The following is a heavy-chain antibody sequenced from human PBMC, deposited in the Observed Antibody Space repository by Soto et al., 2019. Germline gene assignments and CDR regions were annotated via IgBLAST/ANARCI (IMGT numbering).Heavy chain of an antibody. D-gene: IGHD3-10*01. V-gene: IGHV4-39*01. Sequence: SETLSLTCSVSGGSISSGSYYWGWIRQPPGKGLEWIGSISYSENTYYSPSLKSRVTISVDTSKNQFSLKLSSVTAADTAVYYCARHRGPMVRGVISNWFDPWGQGTLVTVSS. CDR1: GGSISSGSYY. J-gene: IGHJ5*02. CDR3: ARHRGPMVRGVISNWFDP. CDR2: ISYSENT.